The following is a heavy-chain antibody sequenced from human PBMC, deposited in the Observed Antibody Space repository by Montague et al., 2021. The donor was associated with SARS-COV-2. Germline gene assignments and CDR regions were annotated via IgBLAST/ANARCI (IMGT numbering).Heavy chain of an antibody. CDR2: INHSGRT. CDR3: ARRGCSVWCVTVSSELDY. V-gene: IGHV4-34*01. CDR1: GGSFSGYY. Sequence: SETLSLTCTVSGGSFSGYYWSWIRQPPEKGLEWIGEINHSGRTNNNPSLKSRVIISVDTSKNQFSLKLSSVTAADTAVYYCARRGCSVWCVTVSSELDYWGQGILVIVSS. D-gene: IGHD3-16*01. J-gene: IGHJ4*02.